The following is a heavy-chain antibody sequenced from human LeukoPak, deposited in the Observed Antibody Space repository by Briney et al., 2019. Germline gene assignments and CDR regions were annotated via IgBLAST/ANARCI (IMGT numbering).Heavy chain of an antibody. V-gene: IGHV1-24*01. CDR3: ATVHSYGFWYFDY. Sequence: GASVKVSCKVSGYTLTELSMHWVRQAPGKGLEWMGGFDPEDGETICAQKFQGRVTMTEDTSTDTAYMELSSLRSEDTAVYYCATVHSYGFWYFDYWGQGTLVTVSS. CDR2: FDPEDGET. D-gene: IGHD5-18*01. CDR1: GYTLTELS. J-gene: IGHJ4*02.